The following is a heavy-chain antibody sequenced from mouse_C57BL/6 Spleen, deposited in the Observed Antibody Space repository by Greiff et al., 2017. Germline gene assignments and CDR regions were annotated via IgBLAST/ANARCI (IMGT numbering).Heavy chain of an antibody. CDR2: IDPSDSYT. Sequence: QVQLQQPGAELVMPGASVKLSCKASGYTFTSYWMHWVKQRPGQGLEWIGEIDPSDSYTNYNQKFKGKSTLTVDKSSSTAYMQLSSLTSEDSAVYYCARRRSEVMDYWGQGTSVTVSS. CDR1: GYTFTSYW. J-gene: IGHJ4*01. CDR3: ARRRSEVMDY. V-gene: IGHV1-69*01.